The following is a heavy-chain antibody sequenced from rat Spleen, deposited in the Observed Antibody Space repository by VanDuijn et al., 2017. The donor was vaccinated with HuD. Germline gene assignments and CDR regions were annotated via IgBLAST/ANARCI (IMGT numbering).Heavy chain of an antibody. D-gene: IGHD1-8*01. V-gene: IGHV5-46*01. Sequence: EVQLVESGGGLVQPGRSLKLSCAASGFSFSSFPMAWVRQAPKKGLEWVATISSGGGGTYYSASVKGRFTISRDNTKSTLYLQMDSLRSEDTASYYCARHGDYYGIYPFDYWGQGVLVTVSS. CDR2: ISSGGGGT. CDR1: GFSFSSFP. J-gene: IGHJ2*01. CDR3: ARHGDYYGIYPFDY.